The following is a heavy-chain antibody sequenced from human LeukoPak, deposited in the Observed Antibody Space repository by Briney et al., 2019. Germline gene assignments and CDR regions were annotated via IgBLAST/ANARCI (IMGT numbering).Heavy chain of an antibody. V-gene: IGHV3-23*01. CDR2: ISTNGDRT. D-gene: IGHD3-3*01. CDR1: GLTFSNYA. CDR3: AKGSLWSGYEDYFDY. Sequence: GGSLRLSCAASGLTFSNYAMTWVRQAPGKGLEWVSAISTNGDRTYYADSVKGRFTVSRDNFKNTLYLQMNSLRAEDTAVYYCAKGSLWSGYEDYFDYWGQGTLVTVSS. J-gene: IGHJ4*02.